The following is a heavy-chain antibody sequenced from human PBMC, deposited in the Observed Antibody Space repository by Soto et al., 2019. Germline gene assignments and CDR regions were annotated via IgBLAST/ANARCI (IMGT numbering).Heavy chain of an antibody. CDR3: AKDIRTRGYYGMDV. J-gene: IGHJ6*02. V-gene: IGHV3-43*01. Sequence: EVQLVESGGVVVQPGGSLRLSCAASGFNFEAYIMHWVRQAPGKGLEWVSLITWDASSTSYADSVKGRFTISRDNSKNSQYLQMNCLRDEDTALYYCAKDIRTRGYYGMDVGGQGTTVTVS. CDR1: GFNFEAYI. D-gene: IGHD3-10*01. CDR2: ITWDASST.